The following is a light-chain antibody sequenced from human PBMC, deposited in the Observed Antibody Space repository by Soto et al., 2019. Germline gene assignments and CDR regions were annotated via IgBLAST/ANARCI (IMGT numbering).Light chain of an antibody. V-gene: IGKV1-5*01. CDR1: QTVNAW. CDR2: DAS. Sequence: DIQMTQSPSTLSASLGDRVTITCRASQTVNAWLAWYQHKPGKAPKPLIYDASILESGVPARFSGSGSGTEFILTISSLQPDDVGTYYCQQYNTQSGTFAQGTKVEIK. J-gene: IGKJ1*01. CDR3: QQYNTQSGT.